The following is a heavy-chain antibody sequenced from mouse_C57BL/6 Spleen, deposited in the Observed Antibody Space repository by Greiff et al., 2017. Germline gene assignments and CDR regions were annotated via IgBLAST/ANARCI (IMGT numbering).Heavy chain of an antibody. CDR2: IDPNSGGT. CDR1: GYTFTSYW. CDR3: ARERITTVVAPYYAMGY. V-gene: IGHV1-72*01. Sequence: QVQLQQPGAELVKPGASVKLSCKASGYTFTSYWMHWVKQRPGRGLEWIGRIDPNSGGTKYNEKFKSKATLTVDKPSSTAYMQLSSLTSEDSAVYYCARERITTVVAPYYAMGYWGQGTSVTVSS. J-gene: IGHJ4*01. D-gene: IGHD1-1*01.